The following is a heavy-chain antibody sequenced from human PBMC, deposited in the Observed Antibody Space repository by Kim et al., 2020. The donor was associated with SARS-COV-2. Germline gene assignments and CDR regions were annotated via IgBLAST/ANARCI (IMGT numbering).Heavy chain of an antibody. CDR3: AKDLAGTTWGDTFDY. V-gene: IGHV3-43*02. D-gene: IGHD1-1*01. CDR2: ISGDGGGT. Sequence: GGSLRLSCAASGFTFDDYAMHWVRQAPGKGLEWVSLISGDGGGTYYADSVKGRFTISRDNSKNSLYLQMNSLRTEDTALYYCAKDLAGTTWGDTFDYWGQGTLVTVSS. J-gene: IGHJ4*02. CDR1: GFTFDDYA.